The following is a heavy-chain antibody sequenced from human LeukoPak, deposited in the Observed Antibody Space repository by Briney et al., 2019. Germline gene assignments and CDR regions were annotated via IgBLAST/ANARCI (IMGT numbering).Heavy chain of an antibody. CDR3: ARYGSGSYHNSGSYDYFDY. Sequence: PGGSLRLSCAASGFTFDDYAMHWVRQAPGKGLEWVSGVSWNSGSIGYADSVKGRFTISRDNAKNSLYLQMNSLRAEDTALYYCARYGSGSYHNSGSYDYFDYWGQGTLVTVSS. CDR2: VSWNSGSI. D-gene: IGHD3-10*01. V-gene: IGHV3-9*01. J-gene: IGHJ4*02. CDR1: GFTFDDYA.